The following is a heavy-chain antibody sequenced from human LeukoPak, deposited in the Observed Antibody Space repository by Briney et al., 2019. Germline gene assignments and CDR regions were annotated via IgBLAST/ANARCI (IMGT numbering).Heavy chain of an antibody. D-gene: IGHD6-19*01. Sequence: SETLSLTCAVYGGSFSGYYWSWIRQPPGKGLEWIGEINHSGSTNYNPSLKSRVTISVDTSKNQFSLKLSSVTAADTAVYYCARAGYSSGYMVFAFDIWGQGTMVTVSS. J-gene: IGHJ3*02. CDR3: ARAGYSSGYMVFAFDI. CDR2: INHSGST. CDR1: GGSFSGYY. V-gene: IGHV4-34*01.